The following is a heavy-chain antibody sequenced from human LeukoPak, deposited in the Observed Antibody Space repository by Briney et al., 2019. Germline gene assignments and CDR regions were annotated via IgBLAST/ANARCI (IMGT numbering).Heavy chain of an antibody. CDR2: FDPEDGET. CDR1: GYTLTELS. V-gene: IGHV1-24*01. Sequence: ASVKVSCKVSGYTLTELSMHWVRQAPGKGLEWMGGFDPEDGETIYAQKFQGRVTMTEDTSTDTAYMELSSLRSEDTVVYYCATDLALRGGFDYWGQGTLVTVSS. J-gene: IGHJ4*02. CDR3: ATDLALRGGFDY. D-gene: IGHD4-17*01.